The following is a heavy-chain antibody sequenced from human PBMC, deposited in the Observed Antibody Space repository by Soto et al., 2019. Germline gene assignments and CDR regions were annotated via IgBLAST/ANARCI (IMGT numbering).Heavy chain of an antibody. D-gene: IGHD4-17*01. CDR2: IIPIFGTA. V-gene: IGHV1-69*01. CDR3: ARVCSQTYGDYSSISGWFDP. J-gene: IGHJ5*02. CDR1: GGTFSSYA. Sequence: QVQLVQSGAEVKKPGSSVKVSCKASGGTFSSYAISWVRQAPGQGLEWMGGIIPIFGTANYAQKFQGRVTITADEATSTAYMELSSLRSEDTAVYYCARVCSQTYGDYSSISGWFDPWGQGTLVTVSS.